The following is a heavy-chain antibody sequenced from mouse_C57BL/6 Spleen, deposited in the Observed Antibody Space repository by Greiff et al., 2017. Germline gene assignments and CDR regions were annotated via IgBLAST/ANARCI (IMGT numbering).Heavy chain of an antibody. CDR3: APWDYGSPWYFDV. CDR2: IYPGDGDT. Sequence: VQLQQSGPELVKPGASVKISCKASGYAFSSSWMNWVKQRPGKGLEWIGRIYPGDGDTNYNGKFKGKATLTADKSSSTDYMQLSSLTSEDSAVYFWAPWDYGSPWYFDVWGTGTTVTVSS. CDR1: GYAFSSSW. J-gene: IGHJ1*03. D-gene: IGHD1-1*01. V-gene: IGHV1-82*01.